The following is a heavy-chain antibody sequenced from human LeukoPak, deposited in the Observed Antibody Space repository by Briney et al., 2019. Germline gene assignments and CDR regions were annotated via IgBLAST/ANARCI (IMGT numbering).Heavy chain of an antibody. CDR2: IFPHDSDI. CDR3: ARYGIKGCNSVNCYTSFYYYGMDV. J-gene: IGHJ6*02. D-gene: IGHD2-2*02. Sequence: GESLKISCNGSGYSFVDYWIGWVRQMPGKGPEWMGIIFPHDSDIKYSPSFQGQVTFSVDKSISTAYVQWSSLKASDTAIYYCARYGIKGCNSVNCYTSFYYYGMDVWGQGTTVTVSS. V-gene: IGHV5-51*01. CDR1: GYSFVDYW.